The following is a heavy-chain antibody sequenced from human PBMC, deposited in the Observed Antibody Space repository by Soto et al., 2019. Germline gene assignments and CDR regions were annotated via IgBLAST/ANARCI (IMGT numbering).Heavy chain of an antibody. V-gene: IGHV4-59*08. CDR3: ARRAYYYDSSGYYGLGYYYYYGMDV. D-gene: IGHD3-22*01. J-gene: IGHJ6*02. CDR1: GGSIGSYY. Sequence: SETLALTCTVSGGSIGSYYWSWIRQPPGKGLEWIGYIYYSGSTNYNPSLKSRVTISVDTSKNQFSLKLSSVTAADTAVYYCARRAYYYDSSGYYGLGYYYYYGMDVWGQGTTVXVSS. CDR2: IYYSGST.